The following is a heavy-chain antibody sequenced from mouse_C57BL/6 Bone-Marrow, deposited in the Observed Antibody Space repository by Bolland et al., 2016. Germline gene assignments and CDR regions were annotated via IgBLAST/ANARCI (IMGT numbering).Heavy chain of an antibody. Sequence: IDPEDGETKYAPKFQGKATITADTSSNTAYLQLSSLTSEDTAVYYCARSVEPSWFAYWGQGTLV. J-gene: IGHJ3*01. CDR3: ARSVEPSWFAY. V-gene: IGHV14-2*01. CDR2: IDPEDGET.